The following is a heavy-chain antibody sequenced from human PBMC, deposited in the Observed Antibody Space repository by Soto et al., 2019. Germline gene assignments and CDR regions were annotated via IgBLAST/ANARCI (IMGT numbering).Heavy chain of an antibody. CDR2: INSDGSST. J-gene: IGHJ6*04. D-gene: IGHD1-7*01. Sequence: PASSLRLSLSASGFTFSSYCMYCVRPAPWKGLVWVSRINSDGSSTSYADSVKGRFTISRDNAKNTLYLQMNSLRAEDTAVYYCAREDGLELQGGYYSYGRDFWGKGTTIPVTS. V-gene: IGHV3-74*01. CDR1: GFTFSSYC. CDR3: AREDGLELQGGYYSYGRDF.